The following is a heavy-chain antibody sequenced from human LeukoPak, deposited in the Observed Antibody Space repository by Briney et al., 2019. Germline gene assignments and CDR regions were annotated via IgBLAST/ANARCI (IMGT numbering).Heavy chain of an antibody. J-gene: IGHJ4*02. CDR1: GFTFSSYD. CDR2: VSSGGDRT. CDR3: ASGGGYCSTTSCYVLYY. V-gene: IGHV3-23*01. Sequence: GGSLRLACAASGFTFSSYDMSWVRQAPGKGLQWVSAVSSGGDRTYYADSVKGRFSISRDNSKNTLYLQMNSLSAEDTAVYYCASGGGYCSTTSCYVLYYWGQGALVTVSS. D-gene: IGHD2-2*01.